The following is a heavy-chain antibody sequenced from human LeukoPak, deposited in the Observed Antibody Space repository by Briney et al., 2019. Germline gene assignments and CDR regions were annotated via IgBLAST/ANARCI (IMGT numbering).Heavy chain of an antibody. CDR2: IKQDGSEK. J-gene: IGHJ3*02. CDR1: GFTFSSYW. Sequence: GGSLRLPCAASGFTFSSYWMSWVRQAPGKGLEWVANIKQDGSEKYYVDSVKGRFTISRDNAKNSLFLQMNSLRAADTAVYYCARAGAPYGLDIWGQGTMVTVSS. D-gene: IGHD3-10*01. V-gene: IGHV3-7*01. CDR3: ARAGAPYGLDI.